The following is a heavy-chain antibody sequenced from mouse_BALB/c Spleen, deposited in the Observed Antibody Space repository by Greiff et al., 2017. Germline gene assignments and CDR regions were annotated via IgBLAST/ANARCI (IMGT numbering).Heavy chain of an antibody. CDR1: GFTFSSHT. V-gene: IGHV5-12-2*01. CDR3: ARRGEDYAMEY. Sequence: EVKLVESGGRLVQPRGSPKLSCAASGFTFSSHTMSWVRQTPEKRLEWVAYISNGGGSTYYPDTVKGRFTISRDNAKYTLYLQMSSQKSEDTAMYYCARRGEDYAMEYWGQGSS. CDR2: ISNGGGST. J-gene: IGHJ4*01.